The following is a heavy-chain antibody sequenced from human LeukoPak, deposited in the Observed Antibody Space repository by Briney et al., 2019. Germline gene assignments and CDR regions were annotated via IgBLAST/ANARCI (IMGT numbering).Heavy chain of an antibody. V-gene: IGHV3-30-3*01. Sequence: PGGSLRLSCAASGFTFSSYAMHWVRQAPGKGLEWVAVISYDGSNKYYTESVKGRFTISRDNSQNTLYLQMNSLRAEDTVVNYCARDRLLEWLIIGYYFDYWGQGTLVTVSS. CDR3: ARDRLLEWLIIGYYFDY. J-gene: IGHJ4*02. D-gene: IGHD3-3*01. CDR2: ISYDGSNK. CDR1: GFTFSSYA.